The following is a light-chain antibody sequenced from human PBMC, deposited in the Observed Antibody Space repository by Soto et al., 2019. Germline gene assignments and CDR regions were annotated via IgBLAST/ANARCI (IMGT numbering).Light chain of an antibody. CDR2: GAS. V-gene: IGKV3-15*01. CDR3: QQYDRWPVT. J-gene: IGKJ4*01. CDR1: QSVTTN. Sequence: EVVMTQSPATLSVSPVERVTFSCMASQSVTTNLAWYQHKPGQSPRLLISGASTGASGIPPRFSGSGSGTEFTLTIDRLQSADFAVYYCQQYDRWPVTFGGGTKVDIK.